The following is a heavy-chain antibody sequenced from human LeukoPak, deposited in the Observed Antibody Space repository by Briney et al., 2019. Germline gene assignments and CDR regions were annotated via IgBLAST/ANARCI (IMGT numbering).Heavy chain of an antibody. D-gene: IGHD2-2*02. Sequence: ASVKVSCKASGYTFTSYGISWVRQAPGQGLEWMGWISAYNGNTNYAQKLQGRVTMTTDTSTSTAYMELSSLRSEDTAVYYCAREPIVVVPAAIPRDGMDVWGQGTTVTVSS. J-gene: IGHJ6*02. CDR2: ISAYNGNT. CDR1: GYTFTSYG. CDR3: AREPIVVVPAAIPRDGMDV. V-gene: IGHV1-18*01.